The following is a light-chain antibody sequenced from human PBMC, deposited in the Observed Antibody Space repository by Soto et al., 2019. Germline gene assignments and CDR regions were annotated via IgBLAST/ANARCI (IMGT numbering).Light chain of an antibody. V-gene: IGKV3-20*01. CDR2: GAS. J-gene: IGKJ1*01. CDR3: QQYGSSTWT. CDR1: QSVSSRY. Sequence: EIWLTQSPGTLSLSPGERATLSCGASQSVSSRYLDWYQQKPGQAPRLLIYGASSRATGIPERLSGSGYGTDLTLTISRLETEDFEVYYCQQYGSSTWTFGHGTKVDIK.